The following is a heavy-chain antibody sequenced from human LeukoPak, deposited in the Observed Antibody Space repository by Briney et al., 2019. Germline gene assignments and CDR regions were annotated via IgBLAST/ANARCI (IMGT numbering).Heavy chain of an antibody. CDR1: GFTFSSYA. CDR2: IRGSGGST. Sequence: GGSLRLSCAASGFTFSSYAMSWVRQAPAKGLEWFSAIRGSGGSTYYADSVKGRFTISRDKSKNTLYLQMNSLRAEDTAVYYCARDISGYYEFDYWGQGTVVTVSS. CDR3: ARDISGYYEFDY. V-gene: IGHV3-23*01. J-gene: IGHJ4*02. D-gene: IGHD3-22*01.